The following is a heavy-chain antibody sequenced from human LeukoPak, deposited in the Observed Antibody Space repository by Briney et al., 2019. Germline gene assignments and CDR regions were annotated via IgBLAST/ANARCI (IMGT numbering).Heavy chain of an antibody. CDR2: IYLGDSET. D-gene: IGHD5-18*01. V-gene: IGHV5-51*01. CDR1: GYSVTNYW. CDR3: ARAFVVGYTYGPNYFDY. Sequence: GESLKISCKASGYSVTNYWIAWVRQMPGKGLEWMGNIYLGDSETKYRPSFQGQVTISADTSITTAYLQWTSLKASDTAMYFCARAFVVGYTYGPNYFDYWGQGTLVTVSS. J-gene: IGHJ4*02.